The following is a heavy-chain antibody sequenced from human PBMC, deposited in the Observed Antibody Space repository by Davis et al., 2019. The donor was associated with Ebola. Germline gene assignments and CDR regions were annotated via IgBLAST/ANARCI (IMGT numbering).Heavy chain of an antibody. CDR1: GFTFSSYE. CDR3: ARDIAYGTFDY. CDR2: ISSSGSTI. Sequence: GESLKISCAASGFTFSSYEMNWVRQAPGKGLEWVSYISSSGSTIYYADSVKGRFTISRDNAKNSLYLQMNSLRVEDMAVYYCARDIAYGTFDYWGQGTQVTVSS. V-gene: IGHV3-48*03. D-gene: IGHD4-17*01. J-gene: IGHJ4*02.